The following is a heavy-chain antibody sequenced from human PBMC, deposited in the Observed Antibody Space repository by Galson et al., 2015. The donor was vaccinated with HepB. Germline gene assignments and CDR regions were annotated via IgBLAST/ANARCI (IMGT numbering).Heavy chain of an antibody. CDR1: GFTFSSHE. J-gene: IGHJ3*02. V-gene: IGHV3-48*03. CDR2: ISSSGSTI. D-gene: IGHD5-18*01. Sequence: SLRLSCAASGFTFSSHEMNWVRQAPGKGLEWVSYISSSGSTIYYADSVKGRFTISRDNAKNSLYLQMNSLRAEDTAVYYCARDAVYSYGGDAFDIWGQGTMVTVSS. CDR3: ARDAVYSYGGDAFDI.